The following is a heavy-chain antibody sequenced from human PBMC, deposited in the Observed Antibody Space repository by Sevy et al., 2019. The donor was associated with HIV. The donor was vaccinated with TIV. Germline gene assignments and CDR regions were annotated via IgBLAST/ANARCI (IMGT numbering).Heavy chain of an antibody. Sequence: GGSLRLSCAASGFTFSSYSMNWVRQAPGKGLEWVSSISSSSSYIYYADSVKGRFTISRDNANNSLYLQMNSLRAEDTAVYYCARAAYYYDSSGYYYVDYWGQGTLVTVSS. V-gene: IGHV3-21*01. CDR1: GFTFSSYS. CDR3: ARAAYYYDSSGYYYVDY. J-gene: IGHJ4*02. CDR2: ISSSSSYI. D-gene: IGHD3-22*01.